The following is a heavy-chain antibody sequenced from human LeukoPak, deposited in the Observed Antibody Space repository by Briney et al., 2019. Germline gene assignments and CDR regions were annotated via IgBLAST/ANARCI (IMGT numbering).Heavy chain of an antibody. V-gene: IGHV3-72*01. CDR2: TRNKANSYTT. J-gene: IGHJ4*02. CDR3: TTFRGPPNYFDY. D-gene: IGHD1-1*01. CDR1: GFSLSDLY. Sequence: GGSLRLSCAASGFSLSDLYMDWVRQAPGKGLEWVGRTRNKANSYTTEYAASVKGRFTISRDDSQNSLYLQMNSLKTEDTAVYYCTTFRGPPNYFDYWGQGNLVTVSS.